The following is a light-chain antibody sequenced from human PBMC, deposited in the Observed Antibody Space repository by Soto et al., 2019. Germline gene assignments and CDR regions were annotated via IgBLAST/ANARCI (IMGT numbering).Light chain of an antibody. CDR1: QSLLHSNGYDY. CDR3: MRALQPPIFI. Sequence: DIVMTQSPLSLPVTPGEPASISCRSSQSLLHSNGYDYLDWYLQKPGQSPQLLIYLGSNRASGVHDRFSGSGSGTDFTLEISSVEAEDVGVYYWMRALQPPIFIFGRGTRVGIK. V-gene: IGKV2-28*01. CDR2: LGS. J-gene: IGKJ3*01.